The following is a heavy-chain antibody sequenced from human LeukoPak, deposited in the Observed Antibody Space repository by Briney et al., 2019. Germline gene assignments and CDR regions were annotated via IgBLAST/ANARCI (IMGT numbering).Heavy chain of an antibody. Sequence: PSETLSLTCTVSGGSISSHYWSWIRQPPGKGLEWIGYIYYSGSTNYNPSLKSRVTISVDTSKNQFSLKLSSVTAADTAVYYCAREIVGANWFDPWGQGTLVTVSS. J-gene: IGHJ5*02. CDR2: IYYSGST. V-gene: IGHV4-59*11. CDR1: GGSISSHY. D-gene: IGHD1-26*01. CDR3: AREIVGANWFDP.